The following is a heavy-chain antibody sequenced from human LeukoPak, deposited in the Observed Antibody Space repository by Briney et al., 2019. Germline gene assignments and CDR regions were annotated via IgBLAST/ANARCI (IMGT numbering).Heavy chain of an antibody. V-gene: IGHV3-23*01. CDR2: ISGSGGST. D-gene: IGHD6-13*01. CDR3: AKDDSSSWYGATGGDH. CDR1: GFTFSSYA. Sequence: GGSLRLSCAASGFTFSSYAMSWVRQAPGKGLEWVSAISGSGGSTYYADSVKGRFTISRDNSKNTLYLQMNSLRAEDTAVYYCAKDDSSSWYGATGGDHWGQGTLVTVSS. J-gene: IGHJ4*02.